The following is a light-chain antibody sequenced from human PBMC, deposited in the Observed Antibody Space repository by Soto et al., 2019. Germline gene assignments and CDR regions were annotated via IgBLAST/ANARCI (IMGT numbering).Light chain of an antibody. V-gene: IGLV2-14*01. CDR2: GVS. Sequence: QSALTQPASVSGSPGQSITISCTGTSSDVGGYNYVSWYQQHPGKAPKLMIYGVSSRPSGVSDRFSGSKSGNTASLTISGLQAEDESDYSCRSYSSSTTLVFGGGTKLTVL. CDR1: SSDVGGYNY. J-gene: IGLJ2*01. CDR3: RSYSSSTTLV.